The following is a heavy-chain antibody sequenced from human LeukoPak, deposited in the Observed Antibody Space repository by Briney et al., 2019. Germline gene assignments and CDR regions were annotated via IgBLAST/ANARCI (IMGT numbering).Heavy chain of an antibody. CDR1: GFIFNNYG. CDR3: AKGSSGYFVDL. J-gene: IGHJ5*02. D-gene: IGHD3-22*01. Sequence: GGSLRLSCAASGFIFNNYGLIWVRQAPGKGLEWVSAISNDGGGTNYADFVKGRFTISRDNSKNTLFLQMNSLRAEDTAPYYCAKGSSGYFVDLWGQGTLVTVSS. CDR2: ISNDGGGT. V-gene: IGHV3-23*01.